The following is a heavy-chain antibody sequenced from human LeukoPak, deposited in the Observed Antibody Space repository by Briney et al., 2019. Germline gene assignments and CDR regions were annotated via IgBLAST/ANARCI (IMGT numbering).Heavy chain of an antibody. J-gene: IGHJ5*02. Sequence: GGSLRLSCAASGLTFSSYAMHWVRQAPGKGLEWVAVISYDGSNKYYADSVKGRFTISRDNSKNTLYLQMNSLRAEDTAVYYCARVTMVRGVSWFDPWGQGTLVTVSS. CDR2: ISYDGSNK. V-gene: IGHV3-30-3*01. CDR1: GLTFSSYA. CDR3: ARVTMVRGVSWFDP. D-gene: IGHD3-10*01.